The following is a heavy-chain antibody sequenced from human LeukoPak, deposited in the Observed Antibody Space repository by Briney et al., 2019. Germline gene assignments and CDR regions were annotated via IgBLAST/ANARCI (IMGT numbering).Heavy chain of an antibody. D-gene: IGHD5-18*01. V-gene: IGHV4-39*07. CDR3: ARVGQLWYLDY. J-gene: IGHJ4*02. CDR1: GGSISSGDYY. Sequence: SETLSLTCTVSGGSISSGDYYWGWIRQPPGKGLEWIGSIYHSGSTYYNPSLKSRVTISVDTSKNQFSLKLSSVTAADTAVYYCARVGQLWYLDYWGQGTLVTVSS. CDR2: IYHSGST.